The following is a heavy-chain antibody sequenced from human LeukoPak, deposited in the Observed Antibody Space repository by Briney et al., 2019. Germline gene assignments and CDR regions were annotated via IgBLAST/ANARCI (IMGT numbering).Heavy chain of an antibody. J-gene: IGHJ3*02. D-gene: IGHD3-22*01. CDR1: GGSISGYY. Sequence: SETLSLTCTVSGGSISGYYWTWIRQPPGKGLEWIGYIYYSGSTNYNPSLKSRITISVDTSKNQFSLRLSSVTAADTAVYYCARDLIYYDSSGYHNDAFDIWGQGTMVTVSS. V-gene: IGHV4-59*01. CDR3: ARDLIYYDSSGYHNDAFDI. CDR2: IYYSGST.